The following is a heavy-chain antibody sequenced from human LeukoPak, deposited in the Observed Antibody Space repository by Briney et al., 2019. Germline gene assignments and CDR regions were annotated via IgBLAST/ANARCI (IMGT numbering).Heavy chain of an antibody. CDR3: ARGVVGPGYDSSGYYLDY. J-gene: IGHJ4*02. CDR1: GGSVSSGSYY. V-gene: IGHV4-61*01. Sequence: PSETLSLTCTVSGGSVSSGSYYWSWIRQPPGKGLEWIGYIYYSGSTNYNPSLKSRVTISVDTSKNQFSLKLSSVTAADTAVYYCARGVVGPGYDSSGYYLDYWGQGTLVTVSS. D-gene: IGHD3-22*01. CDR2: IYYSGST.